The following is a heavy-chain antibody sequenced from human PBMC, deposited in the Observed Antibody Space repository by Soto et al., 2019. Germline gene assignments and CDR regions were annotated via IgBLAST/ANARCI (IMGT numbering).Heavy chain of an antibody. J-gene: IGHJ4*02. CDR1: GGTFSSYA. D-gene: IGHD3-22*01. CDR3: ARSDYYYDSSGCSSDFDY. Sequence: GASVKVSCKASGGTFSSYAISWVRQAPGQGLEWMGGIIPIFGTANYAQKFQGRVTITADESTSTAYMELSSLRSEDTAVYYCARSDYYYDSSGCSSDFDYWGQGTLVTVSS. CDR2: IIPIFGTA. V-gene: IGHV1-69*13.